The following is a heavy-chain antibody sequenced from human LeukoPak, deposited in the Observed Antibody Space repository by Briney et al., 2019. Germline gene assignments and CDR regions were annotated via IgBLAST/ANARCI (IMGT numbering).Heavy chain of an antibody. Sequence: SGPTLVKPTQTLTLTCTFSGFSLSTSGVGVGWIRQPPGKALEWLALIYWDDDKRYSPSLKSRLTITKDTSKNQVVLTMTNMDPVDTATYCCAHSKLNSIISSGWYAAPDYWGQGTLVTVSS. CDR2: IYWDDDK. V-gene: IGHV2-5*02. CDR3: AHSKLNSIISSGWYAAPDY. D-gene: IGHD6-19*01. J-gene: IGHJ4*02. CDR1: GFSLSTSGVG.